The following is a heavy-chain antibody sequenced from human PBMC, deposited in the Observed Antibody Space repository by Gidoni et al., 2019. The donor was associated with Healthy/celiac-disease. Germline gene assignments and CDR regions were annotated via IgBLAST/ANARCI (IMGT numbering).Heavy chain of an antibody. CDR2: ISYDGSNK. Sequence: QVQLVESGGGVVQPGRSLRLSCAASGFTFSRYAMHWVRQAPGKGLEWVAVISYDGSNKYYADSVKGRFTISRDNSKNTLYLQMNSLRAEDTAVYYCAREHIVVVPAANYFDYWGQGTLVTVSS. CDR1: GFTFSRYA. CDR3: AREHIVVVPAANYFDY. V-gene: IGHV3-30*04. J-gene: IGHJ4*02. D-gene: IGHD2-2*01.